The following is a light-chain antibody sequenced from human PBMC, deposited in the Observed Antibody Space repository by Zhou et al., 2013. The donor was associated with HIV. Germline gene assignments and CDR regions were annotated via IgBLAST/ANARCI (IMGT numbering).Light chain of an antibody. V-gene: IGKV2-29*03. CDR1: QSLLHSDGKTY. Sequence: DIVMTQTPLSLSVTPGQPASISCKSSQSLLHSDGKTYLYWYLQKPGQSPQLLIYEVSSRLSGVPDRFSGSGSGTDFTLKISRVEAEDVGVYYCMQALQTPRLTFGGGTKVEIK. CDR3: MQALQTPRLT. CDR2: EVS. J-gene: IGKJ4*01.